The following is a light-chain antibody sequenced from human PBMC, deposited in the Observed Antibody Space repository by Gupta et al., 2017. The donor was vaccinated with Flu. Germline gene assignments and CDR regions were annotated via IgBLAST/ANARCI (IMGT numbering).Light chain of an antibody. J-gene: IGLJ3*02. CDR3: NSRDSSGNLPV. CDR2: GDN. CDR1: SLRSYS. V-gene: IGLV3-19*01. Sequence: SSALTQDPTVSVALGQTVRITCQGDSLRSYSTSWYQQKPGQAPVLVIYGDNRRPSEIPDRFSVSKSGNTASLTITGAQAADEADYYCNSRDSSGNLPVFGGGTKLTVL.